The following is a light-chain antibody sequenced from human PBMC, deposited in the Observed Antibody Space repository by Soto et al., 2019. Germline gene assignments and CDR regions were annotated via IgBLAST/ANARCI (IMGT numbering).Light chain of an antibody. V-gene: IGKV1-9*01. J-gene: IGKJ5*01. Sequence: DIQLTQSPSFLSASVGDRVTITCRASQGLSSDLAWYQQKPGKAPKLLIYAASTLQSVVPSRFSGSGSGTEFTLTISSLQPEDFATYYCQKLNSYPITFGQGTRLEIK. CDR1: QGLSSD. CDR3: QKLNSYPIT. CDR2: AAS.